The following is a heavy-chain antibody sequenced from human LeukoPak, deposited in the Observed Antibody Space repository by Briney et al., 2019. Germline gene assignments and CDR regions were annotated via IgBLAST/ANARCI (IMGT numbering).Heavy chain of an antibody. J-gene: IGHJ6*03. CDR2: IYYSGST. Sequence: SETLSLTCIVSGYSISSGYYWGWIRQPPGKGLEWIGYIYYSGSTNYNPSLKSRVTISVDTSKNQFSLKLSSVTAADTAVYYCARGMITFGGVLPSYYYYYYMDVWGKGTTVTISS. CDR3: ARGMITFGGVLPSYYYYYYMDV. D-gene: IGHD3-16*01. V-gene: IGHV4-61*01. CDR1: GYSISSGYY.